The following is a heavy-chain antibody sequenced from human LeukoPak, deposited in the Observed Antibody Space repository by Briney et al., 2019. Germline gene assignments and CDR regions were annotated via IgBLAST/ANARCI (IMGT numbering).Heavy chain of an antibody. CDR2: ISYSGST. V-gene: IGHV4-39*01. CDR1: GGSISSSSYY. D-gene: IGHD5-18*01. Sequence: SETQSLTCTVSGGSISSSSYYWGWIRQPPGKGLEWIGSISYSGSTYYKSSLTSRVTISVDTSKNQFSLNLSSVTAADTAVYYCARHGYSYGPGFDYWGQGTLVTVSS. J-gene: IGHJ4*02. CDR3: ARHGYSYGPGFDY.